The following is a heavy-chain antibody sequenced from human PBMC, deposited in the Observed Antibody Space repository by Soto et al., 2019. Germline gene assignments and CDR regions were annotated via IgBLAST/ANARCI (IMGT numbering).Heavy chain of an antibody. D-gene: IGHD1-26*01. J-gene: IGHJ4*02. CDR3: ASMGRDGESFDTFVDY. CDR2: IIPLFNTP. V-gene: IGHV1-69*01. CDR1: GGSFSSSV. Sequence: QVQLVQSGAEVKKPGSSVKVSCKASGGSFSSSVFYWVRQAPGQGLEWMGGIIPLFNTPNYAQKFQGRVTINADESTTTAYMALSGLRSDDKAVYFCASMGRDGESFDTFVDYWGQGTLITVSS.